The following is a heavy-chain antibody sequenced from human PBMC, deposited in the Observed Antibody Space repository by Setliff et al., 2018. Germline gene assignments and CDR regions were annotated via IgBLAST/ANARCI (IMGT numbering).Heavy chain of an antibody. CDR1: GGSMGSYY. D-gene: IGHD3-10*01. Sequence: SETLSLTCTVSGGSMGSYYWTWIRQSAGKGLEWIGRVYTTGSTAFNPSLNSRVTMSLDKSKNQFPLKLYSVTAADTAVYFCARVRITPYCMDVWGKGTTVTSP. CDR3: ARVRITPYCMDV. J-gene: IGHJ6*03. V-gene: IGHV4-4*07. CDR2: VYTTGST.